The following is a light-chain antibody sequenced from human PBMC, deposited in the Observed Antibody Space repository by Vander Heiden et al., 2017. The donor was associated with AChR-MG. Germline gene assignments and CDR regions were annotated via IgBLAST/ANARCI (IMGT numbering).Light chain of an antibody. CDR2: SNN. J-gene: IGLJ2*01. CDR3: AAWDDSLNGLV. Sequence: QSVLTQPLSASGTSGQRVTISCSGSSSNIGSNTVNWYQQLPGTAPKLLIYSNNQRPSGVPDRFSGSKSGTSASLAISGLQSEDEADYYCAAWDDSLNGLVFGGGTKLTVL. CDR1: SSNIGSNT. V-gene: IGLV1-44*01.